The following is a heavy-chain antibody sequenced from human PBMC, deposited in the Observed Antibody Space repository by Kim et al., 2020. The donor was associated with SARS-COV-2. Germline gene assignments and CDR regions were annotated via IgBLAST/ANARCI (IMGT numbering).Heavy chain of an antibody. D-gene: IGHD2-15*01. CDR2: ISGSGGST. J-gene: IGHJ6*02. Sequence: VGSLRLSCAASGFTFSSYAMSWVRQAPGKGLEWVSAISGSGGSTYYADSVKGRFTISRDNSKNTLYLQMNSLRAEDTAVYYCAKDPLPYCSGGSCYYYYYGMDVWGQGTTVTVSS. CDR3: AKDPLPYCSGGSCYYYYYGMDV. V-gene: IGHV3-23*01. CDR1: GFTFSSYA.